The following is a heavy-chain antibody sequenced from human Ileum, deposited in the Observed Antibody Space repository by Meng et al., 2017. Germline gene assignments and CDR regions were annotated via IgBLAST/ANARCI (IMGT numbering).Heavy chain of an antibody. CDR2: TLYDGSSK. CDR1: GFTFSSYA. J-gene: IGHJ4*02. D-gene: IGHD6-19*01. CDR3: ARPTSSGWSQALDY. V-gene: IGHV3-30*01. Sequence: GESLKISCAASGFTFSSYAMHWVRQAPGKGLEWVAVTLYDGSSKYYVDAVKGRFTISRDNSKNTLYLQMNSLRAEDTAVYYCARPTSSGWSQALDYWGQGTLVTVSS.